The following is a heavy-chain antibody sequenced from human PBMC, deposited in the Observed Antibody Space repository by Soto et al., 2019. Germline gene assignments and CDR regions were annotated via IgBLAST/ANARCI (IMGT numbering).Heavy chain of an antibody. Sequence: PGGSLRLSCIGSGFTFGNYWMSWARRAPGKGLEWVANIKPDGSDKYYEESVKGRFTISRDNAKNSLYLQMNSLRADDTAVYYCAREYYYTMDVWGQGTMVTVSS. CDR3: AREYYYTMDV. CDR2: IKPDGSDK. V-gene: IGHV3-7*05. CDR1: GFTFGNYW. J-gene: IGHJ6*02.